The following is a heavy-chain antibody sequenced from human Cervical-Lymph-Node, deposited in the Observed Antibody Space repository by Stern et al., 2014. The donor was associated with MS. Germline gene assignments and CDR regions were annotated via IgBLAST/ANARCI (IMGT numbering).Heavy chain of an antibody. J-gene: IGHJ4*02. CDR2: ISSNGSTI. D-gene: IGHD1-26*01. CDR3: ARGLPSF. Sequence: VQLVESGGDLVKPGGSLRLSCAASGFNFSAYYMNWIRQAPGKGLEWLSYISSNGSTIDYADSVKGRFIISRDNAKQSLYLQMNSLRAEDTAVYYCARGLPSFWGQGTLVTVSP. CDR1: GFNFSAYY. V-gene: IGHV3-11*01.